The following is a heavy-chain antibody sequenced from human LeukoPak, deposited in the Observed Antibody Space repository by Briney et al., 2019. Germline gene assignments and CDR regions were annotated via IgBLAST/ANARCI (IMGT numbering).Heavy chain of an antibody. CDR1: GYTFIGYY. V-gene: IGHV1-2*02. CDR2: INPNSGGT. Sequence: ASVKVSCKASGYTFIGYYMHWVRQAPGQGLEWMGWINPNSGGTNYAQKFRGRVTMTRDTSISTAYMELSRLRSDDTAVYYCARGGSNFYYDSSGLDAFDIWGQGTMVTVS. J-gene: IGHJ3*02. CDR3: ARGGSNFYYDSSGLDAFDI. D-gene: IGHD3-22*01.